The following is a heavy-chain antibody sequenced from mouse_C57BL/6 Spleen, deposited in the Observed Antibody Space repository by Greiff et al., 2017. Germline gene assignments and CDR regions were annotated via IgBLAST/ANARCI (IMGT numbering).Heavy chain of an antibody. J-gene: IGHJ2*01. CDR2: IDPSDSYT. Sequence: QVQLQQPGAELVMPGASVKLSCKASGYTFTSYWMHWVKQRPGQGLEWIGEIDPSDSYTNYNQKFKGKSTLTVDKSSSTAYMQLSSLTSEDSAVYYCARAGGDYYGSSPYYFDYWGQGTTLTVSS. V-gene: IGHV1-69*01. CDR1: GYTFTSYW. CDR3: ARAGGDYYGSSPYYFDY. D-gene: IGHD1-1*01.